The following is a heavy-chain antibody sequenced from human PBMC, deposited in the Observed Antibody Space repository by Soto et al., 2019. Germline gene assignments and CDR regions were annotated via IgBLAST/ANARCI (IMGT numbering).Heavy chain of an antibody. V-gene: IGHV4-39*02. D-gene: IGHD3-10*01. Sequence: SETLSLTCTVSGGSISGGSYFWGWIRQPPGKGLEWIGSIYSYGSTDYNPSLKSRVSVSVDTSKNQFSLKLSSVTAADTAVYYCARDRIRLLGYYGSGSYYHPNWFDPWGQGTLVTVSS. CDR1: GGSISGGSYF. CDR2: IYSYGST. CDR3: ARDRIRLLGYYGSGSYYHPNWFDP. J-gene: IGHJ5*02.